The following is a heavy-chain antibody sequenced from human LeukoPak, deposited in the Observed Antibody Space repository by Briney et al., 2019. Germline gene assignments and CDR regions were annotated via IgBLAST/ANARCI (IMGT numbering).Heavy chain of an antibody. D-gene: IGHD3-3*01. CDR2: ISYDGSDK. CDR1: GFTFSSYA. Sequence: QPGRSLRLSCAASGFTFSSYAMHWVRQAPGKGLEWVAIISYDGSDKYYADSVKGRLTISRDNSKSTLYLQMISLRTEDTAVYYCARDLEGISGMDVWGQGTAVTVSS. V-gene: IGHV3-30-3*01. CDR3: ARDLEGISGMDV. J-gene: IGHJ6*02.